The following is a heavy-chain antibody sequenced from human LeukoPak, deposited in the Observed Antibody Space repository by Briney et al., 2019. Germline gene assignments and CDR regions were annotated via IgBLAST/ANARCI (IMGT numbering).Heavy chain of an antibody. V-gene: IGHV3-66*01. Sequence: GGSLGLSCAASGFTFSSYAMSWVRQAPGKGLEWVSVIYSDGSTYYADSVKGRFTNSRDNSKNTVYLQMNSLRAEDTAVYFCARRPDYGGTPTFDYWGQGTLVTVSS. D-gene: IGHD4-23*01. CDR3: ARRPDYGGTPTFDY. CDR2: IYSDGST. CDR1: GFTFSSYA. J-gene: IGHJ4*02.